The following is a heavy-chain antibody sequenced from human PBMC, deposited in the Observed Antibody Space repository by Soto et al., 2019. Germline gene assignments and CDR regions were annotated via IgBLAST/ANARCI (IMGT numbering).Heavy chain of an antibody. D-gene: IGHD3-22*01. CDR1: GGSISSGGYY. V-gene: IGHV4-31*03. CDR2: IYYSGST. Sequence: QVQLQESGPGLVKPSQTLSLTCTVSGGSISSGGYYWSWIRQHPGKGLEWIGYIYYSGSTYYNPSLKSRVTISVDTSKNQFSLKLSSVTAADTAVYYCAREPKSGYYPDDAFDIWGQGTMVTVSS. CDR3: AREPKSGYYPDDAFDI. J-gene: IGHJ3*02.